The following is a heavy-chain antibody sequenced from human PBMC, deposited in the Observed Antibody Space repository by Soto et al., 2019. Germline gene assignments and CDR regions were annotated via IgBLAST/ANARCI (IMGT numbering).Heavy chain of an antibody. D-gene: IGHD3-10*01. V-gene: IGHV3-48*02. CDR1: GFSFSSYS. J-gene: IGHJ4*02. CDR2: ISSTSKNTI. Sequence: EVQLVESGGGLVQPGGSLRLSCAASGFSFSSYSLTWVRQAPGKGLECVSYISSTSKNTIYYADSVKGRFTISRDNAQKSLYLQMNSLRDEDTAVYYCARGYASGIYYDWGQGTLVTVSS. CDR3: ARGYASGIYYD.